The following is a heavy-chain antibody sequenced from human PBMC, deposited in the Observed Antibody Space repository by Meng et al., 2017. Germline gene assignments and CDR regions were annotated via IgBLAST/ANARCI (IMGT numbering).Heavy chain of an antibody. CDR3: ATGAAAADH. CDR2: INSNSDGGTT. CDR1: GFRVTDAW. Sequence: EVLLVGSGGGLVKPGGSLRLSCVASGFRVTDAWMSWVRQAPGKGLEWVGRINSNSDGGTTDYAAPVKGRFTISRDDSKNTLYLQKNSLITEDTAVYFCATGAAAADHWGQGTLVTVSS. J-gene: IGHJ4*02. V-gene: IGHV3-15*01. D-gene: IGHD6-13*01.